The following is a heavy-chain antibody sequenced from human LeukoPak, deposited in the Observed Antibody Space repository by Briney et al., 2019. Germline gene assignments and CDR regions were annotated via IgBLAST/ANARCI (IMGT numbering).Heavy chain of an antibody. J-gene: IGHJ4*02. CDR3: ARQYGGYASGFDY. Sequence: PGGSLRLSCEASGFTFSRYGMHWVRQAPGKGLEWVAIISYDGSNKYYEDSVKGRFTISRDNSKNTLYLQMKSLRAEDTAVYYCARQYGGYASGFDYWGQGTLVTVSS. CDR2: ISYDGSNK. V-gene: IGHV3-30*03. D-gene: IGHD2-15*01. CDR1: GFTFSRYG.